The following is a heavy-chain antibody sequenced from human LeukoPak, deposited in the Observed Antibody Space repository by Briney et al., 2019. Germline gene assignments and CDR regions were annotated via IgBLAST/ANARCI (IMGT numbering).Heavy chain of an antibody. J-gene: IGHJ5*02. Sequence: PGGSLRLSCAASGFMFSSYGMHWVRQAPGKGLEWVAFIRYDGNNKHYADSVKGRFTISIDNSKNTLILQINSLRPEDTAIYYCAKNDGNYCDPWGQGTLVTVSS. V-gene: IGHV3-30*02. CDR1: GFMFSSYG. CDR3: AKNDGNYCDP. D-gene: IGHD1-26*01. CDR2: IRYDGNNK.